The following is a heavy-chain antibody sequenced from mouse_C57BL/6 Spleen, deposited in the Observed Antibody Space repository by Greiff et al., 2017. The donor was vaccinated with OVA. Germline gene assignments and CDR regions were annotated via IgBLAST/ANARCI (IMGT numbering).Heavy chain of an antibody. V-gene: IGHV14-4*01. Sequence: EVQLQQSGAELVRPGASVKLSCTASGFNIKDDYMHWVKQRPEQGLEWIGWIDPENGDTEYASKFQGKATITADTSSNTAYLQLSSLTSEDTAVYYCTTIYYGNYEGYYYAMDYWGQGTSVTVSS. CDR1: GFNIKDDY. CDR3: TTIYYGNYEGYYYAMDY. D-gene: IGHD2-1*01. J-gene: IGHJ4*01. CDR2: IDPENGDT.